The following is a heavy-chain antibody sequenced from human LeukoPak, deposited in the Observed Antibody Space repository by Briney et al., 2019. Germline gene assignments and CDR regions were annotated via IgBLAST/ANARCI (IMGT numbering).Heavy chain of an antibody. CDR1: GFTFSNYG. CDR3: AKAASKRTDYGDYAFYYYMDV. J-gene: IGHJ6*03. CDR2: IHYDGSNK. Sequence: PGGSLRLSCAASGFTFSNYGMRWVRQAPGKGLDWVAFIHYDGSNKYYADSVKGRFTISRDDSKNTLYLQMNSLRAEDTAVYYCAKAASKRTDYGDYAFYYYMDVWGKGTTVTISS. V-gene: IGHV3-30*02. D-gene: IGHD4-17*01.